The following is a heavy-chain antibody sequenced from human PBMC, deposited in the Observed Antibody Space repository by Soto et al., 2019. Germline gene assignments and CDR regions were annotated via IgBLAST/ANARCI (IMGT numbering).Heavy chain of an antibody. Sequence: SVKVSCKVSGGPFSTLSISWVRQAPGQGLIWMGGIIPIFDATNYAQMFQGRVTITADDSTSTAYMELSSLRSDDTAVYYCARDLPNRSGRVWGPGTLVTVSS. CDR3: ARDLPNRSGRV. CDR2: IIPIFDAT. V-gene: IGHV1-69*01. J-gene: IGHJ4*02. CDR1: GGPFSTLS. D-gene: IGHD3-10*01.